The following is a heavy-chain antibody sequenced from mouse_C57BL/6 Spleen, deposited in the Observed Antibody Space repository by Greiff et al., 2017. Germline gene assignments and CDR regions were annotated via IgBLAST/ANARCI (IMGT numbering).Heavy chain of an antibody. CDR2: ISSGSSTI. V-gene: IGHV5-17*01. D-gene: IGHD1-1*01. CDR1: GFTFSDSG. J-gene: IGHJ4*01. Sequence: EVKLVESGGGLVKPGGSLKLSCAASGFTFSDSGMHWVRQAPEKGLEWVAYISSGSSTIYYADTVKGRFTISRDNAKNTLFLQMTSLRSEDTAMYYCARDGYYGSPYAMDYWGQGTSVTVSS. CDR3: ARDGYYGSPYAMDY.